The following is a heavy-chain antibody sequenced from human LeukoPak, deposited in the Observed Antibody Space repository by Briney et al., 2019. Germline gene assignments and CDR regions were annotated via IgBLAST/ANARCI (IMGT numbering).Heavy chain of an antibody. CDR1: GFTFSSHG. J-gene: IGHJ4*02. V-gene: IGHV3-30*18. CDR3: AKDRAFQAAGVTDY. D-gene: IGHD3-10*01. Sequence: GGSLRLSCAASGFTFSSHGMHWVRQAPGKGLEWVAVISNDGSIKLYGDSVKGRFTISRDDSKNTLYLQMNSLKTEDTAVYYCAKDRAFQAAGVTDYWGQGTLVTVSS. CDR2: ISNDGSIK.